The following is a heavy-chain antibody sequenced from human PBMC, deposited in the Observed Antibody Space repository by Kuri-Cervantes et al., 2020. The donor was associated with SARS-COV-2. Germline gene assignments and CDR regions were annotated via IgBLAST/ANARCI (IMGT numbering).Heavy chain of an antibody. CDR2: IWYDGSNK. Sequence: GESLKISCAASGFTFSSYCMHWVRQAPGKGLEWVADIWYDGSNKYYADSVKGRFTISRDNSKNTLYLQMNSLRAEDTAVYYCARDSSITPRDFDYWGQGTTVTVSS. CDR3: ARDSSITPRDFDY. D-gene: IGHD6-13*01. J-gene: IGHJ4*02. V-gene: IGHV3-33*01. CDR1: GFTFSSYC.